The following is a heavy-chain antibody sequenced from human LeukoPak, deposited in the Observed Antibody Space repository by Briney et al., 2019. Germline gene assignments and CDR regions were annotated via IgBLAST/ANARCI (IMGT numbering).Heavy chain of an antibody. D-gene: IGHD3-22*01. CDR3: AKVIITIGYDSSGYDYFDY. CDR2: ISGSGGST. V-gene: IGHV3-23*01. CDR1: GFTFSSYA. J-gene: IGHJ4*02. Sequence: GGSLRLPCAASGFTFSSYAMSWVRQAPGKGLEWVSAISGSGGSTYYADSVKGRFTISRDNSKNTLYLQMNSLRAEDTAVYYCAKVIITIGYDSSGYDYFDYWGQGTLVTVSS.